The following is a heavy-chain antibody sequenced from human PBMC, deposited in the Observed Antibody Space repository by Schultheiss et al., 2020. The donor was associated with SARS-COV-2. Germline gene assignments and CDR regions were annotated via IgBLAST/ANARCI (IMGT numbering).Heavy chain of an antibody. CDR3: AKAGGSYLHGSDWFDP. Sequence: GESLKISCAASGFTFSRYAMHWVRQAPGKGLEWVAVIWYDGSNKYYADSVKGRFTISRDNSKNTLYLQMNSLRAEDTAVYYCAKAGGSYLHGSDWFDPWGQGTLVTVSS. CDR1: GFTFSRYA. D-gene: IGHD1-26*01. V-gene: IGHV3-33*06. J-gene: IGHJ5*02. CDR2: IWYDGSNK.